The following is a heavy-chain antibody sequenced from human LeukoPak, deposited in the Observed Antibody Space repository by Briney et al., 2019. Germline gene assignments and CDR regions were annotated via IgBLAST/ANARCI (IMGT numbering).Heavy chain of an antibody. CDR1: GYTFTGYY. D-gene: IGHD3-22*01. Sequence: ASVKVSCKASGYTFTGYYMHWVRQAPGQGLEWMGWINPNSGGTNYAQKFQGWVTMTRDTSISTAYMELSRLRSDDTAVYYCAREYYYASSGYYWGQGTLVTVSS. J-gene: IGHJ4*02. V-gene: IGHV1-2*04. CDR3: AREYYYASSGYY. CDR2: INPNSGGT.